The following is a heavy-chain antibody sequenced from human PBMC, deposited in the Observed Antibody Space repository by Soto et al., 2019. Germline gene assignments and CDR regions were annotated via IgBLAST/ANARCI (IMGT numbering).Heavy chain of an antibody. CDR3: ARGSNPFHY. Sequence: QVQLVQSGAEVQNPGASLKASCKASGYRFTDYGIHWVRQVPGQTLEWMGWIVADNGDTKYSQKFQGRVTFTRDTSATTAYMELSSLRYEDTAVYYCARGSNPFHYWGQGTPVTVSS. V-gene: IGHV1-3*01. D-gene: IGHD4-4*01. J-gene: IGHJ4*02. CDR1: GYRFTDYG. CDR2: IVADNGDT.